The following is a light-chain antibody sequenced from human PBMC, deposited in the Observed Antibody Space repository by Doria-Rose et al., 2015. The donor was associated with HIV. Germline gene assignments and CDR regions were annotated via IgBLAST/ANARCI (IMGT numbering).Light chain of an antibody. CDR2: DVS. V-gene: IGKV2D-29*02. CDR3: MQTILLPFT. J-gene: IGKJ3*01. CDR1: QSLVNSDGKTY. Sequence: TQSPLSLSVTPGQPASISCRSSQSLVNSDGKTYLYWYLQKPGQSPQLLIYDVSNRFSGVPDRFSGSGSGTDFTLKISRVEPEDFGVYYCMQTILLPFTFGPGTTVDIK.